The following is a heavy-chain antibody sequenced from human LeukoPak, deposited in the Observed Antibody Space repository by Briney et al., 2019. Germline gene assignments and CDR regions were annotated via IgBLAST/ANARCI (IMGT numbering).Heavy chain of an antibody. V-gene: IGHV1-69*01. CDR3: ARGAYCGGDRYSPIDYYGMDV. CDR2: INSIFGTA. D-gene: IGHD2-21*02. CDR1: GGTFSSYA. J-gene: IGHJ6*02. Sequence: SVKVSCKASGGTFSSYAISWVRQAPGQGLEWMGWINSIFGTANYAQKFQGRVTITADESTSTAYMELSSLRSEDTAVYYCARGAYCGGDRYSPIDYYGMDVWGQGTTVTVSS.